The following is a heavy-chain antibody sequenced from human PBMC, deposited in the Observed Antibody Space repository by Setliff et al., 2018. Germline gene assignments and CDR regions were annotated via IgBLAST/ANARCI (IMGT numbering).Heavy chain of an antibody. V-gene: IGHV1-18*01. CDR2: ISPYYGST. J-gene: IGHJ4*02. Sequence: ASVKVSCKTSGYSFTVFGISWVRQAPGQGLEWMGWISPYYGSTNYAQKFQARVTMTTDTSTSTAYMELTSLTSDDTALYYCVRGQGPRTVVAIPFDHWGQGTLVTVSS. D-gene: IGHD3-22*01. CDR3: VRGQGPRTVVAIPFDH. CDR1: GYSFTVFG.